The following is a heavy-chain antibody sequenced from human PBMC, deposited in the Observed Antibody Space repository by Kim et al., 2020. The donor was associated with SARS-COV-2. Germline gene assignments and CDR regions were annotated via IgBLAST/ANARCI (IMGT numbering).Heavy chain of an antibody. CDR3: ARCGYCGGDCFFSFVDY. Sequence: VNGRFTISRDNAKNSLYLQMNSLRAEDTAVYYCARCGYCGGDCFFSFVDYWGQGTLVTVSS. D-gene: IGHD2-21*01. J-gene: IGHJ4*02. V-gene: IGHV3-11*01.